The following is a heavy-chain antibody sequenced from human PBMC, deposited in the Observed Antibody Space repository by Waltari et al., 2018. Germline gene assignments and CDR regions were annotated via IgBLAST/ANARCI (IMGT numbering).Heavy chain of an antibody. CDR2: IYSGGST. V-gene: IGHV3-53*01. D-gene: IGHD5-12*01. Sequence: EVQLVESGGGLIQPGGSLRLSCAASGFTVSSNYMSWVRQAPGKGLEWVSVIYSGGSTYYADSVKGRFTISRDNSKNTLYLQMNSLRAEDTAVYYCARTITLTGTSSYYFDYWGQGTLVTVSS. CDR3: ARTITLTGTSSYYFDY. CDR1: GFTVSSNY. J-gene: IGHJ4*02.